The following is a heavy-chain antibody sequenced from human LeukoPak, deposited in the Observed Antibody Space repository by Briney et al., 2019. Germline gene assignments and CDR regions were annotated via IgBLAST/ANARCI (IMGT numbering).Heavy chain of an antibody. CDR3: ARAETKGYCSGGSCYSSYYFDY. D-gene: IGHD2-15*01. CDR1: GGSISSYY. Sequence: SETLSLTCTVSGGSISSYYWSWIRQPAGKGLEWIGRIYTSGSANYNPSPKSRVTMSVDTSKNQFSLKLSSVTAADTAVYYCARAETKGYCSGGSCYSSYYFDYWGQGTLVTVSS. CDR2: IYTSGSA. J-gene: IGHJ4*02. V-gene: IGHV4-4*07.